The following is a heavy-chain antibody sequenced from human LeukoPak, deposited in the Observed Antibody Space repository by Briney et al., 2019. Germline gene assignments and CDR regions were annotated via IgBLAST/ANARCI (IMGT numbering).Heavy chain of an antibody. CDR1: GGSFRGYY. D-gene: IGHD3-9*01. V-gene: IGHV4-34*01. J-gene: IGHJ5*02. CDR3: ARARTALRYLLNWFDP. CDR2: INHSGST. Sequence: SETLSLTCAVYGGSFRGYYWSWIRQPPGKGLEWIGEINHSGSTNYNPSLKSRVTISVDTSKNQFSLKLSSVTAADTAVYYCARARTALRYLLNWFDPWGQGTLVTVSS.